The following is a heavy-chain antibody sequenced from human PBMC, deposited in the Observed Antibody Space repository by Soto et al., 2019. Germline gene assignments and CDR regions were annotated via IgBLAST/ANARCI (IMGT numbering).Heavy chain of an antibody. CDR2: ISSSGSTI. CDR3: ARDRRELLSNWFDP. D-gene: IGHD1-26*01. Sequence: GGSLRLSCAASGFTFSDYYMSWIRQAPGKGLEWVSYISSSGSTIYYADSVKGRFTISRDNAKNSLYLQMNSLRAEDTAVYYCARDRRELLSNWFDPWGQGTLVTVSS. V-gene: IGHV3-11*01. J-gene: IGHJ5*02. CDR1: GFTFSDYY.